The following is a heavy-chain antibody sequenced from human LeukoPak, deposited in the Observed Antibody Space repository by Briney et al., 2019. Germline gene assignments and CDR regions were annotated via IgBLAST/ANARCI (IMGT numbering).Heavy chain of an antibody. CDR2: IYYSGST. D-gene: IGHD3-10*01. V-gene: IGHV4-39*01. CDR3: ARLIYYYGSGSYYNARDESPSRPPRRYYFDY. J-gene: IGHJ4*02. CDR1: GGSISSSSYY. Sequence: PSETLSLTCTISGGSISSSSYYWGWIRQPPGKGLEWIGSIYYSGSTYYNPSLKSRVTISVDTSKNQFSLKLSSVTAADTAVYYCARLIYYYGSGSYYNARDESPSRPPRRYYFDYWGQGTLVTVSS.